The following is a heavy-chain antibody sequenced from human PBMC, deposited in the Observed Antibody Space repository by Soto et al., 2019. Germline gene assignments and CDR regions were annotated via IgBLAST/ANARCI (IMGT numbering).Heavy chain of an antibody. CDR3: FALEGTRYYYYRDV. V-gene: IGHV1-69*12. J-gene: IGHJ6*03. Sequence: QVQLVQSGAEVKKPGSSVKVSCKASGGTFSSYAISWVRQAPGQGLEWMGGIIPIFGTANYAQKFQGRVTITADESTSTANLEMSSLRAEDTARNYCFALEGTRYYYYRDVWGKGTTVTVSS. CDR1: GGTFSSYA. D-gene: IGHD1-1*01. CDR2: IIPIFGTA.